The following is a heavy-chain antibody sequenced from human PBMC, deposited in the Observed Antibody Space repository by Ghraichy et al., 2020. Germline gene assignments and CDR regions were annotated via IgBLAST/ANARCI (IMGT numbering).Heavy chain of an antibody. D-gene: IGHD4-23*01. V-gene: IGHV1-18*01. CDR3: ARDRYGGRGGITGDY. J-gene: IGHJ4*02. CDR1: GYTFTSYG. Sequence: ASVKVSCKASGYTFTSYGISWVRQAPGQGLEWMGWISAYNGNTNYAQKLQGRVTMTTDTSTSTAYMELRSLRSDDTAVYYCARDRYGGRGGITGDYWGQGTLVTVSS. CDR2: ISAYNGNT.